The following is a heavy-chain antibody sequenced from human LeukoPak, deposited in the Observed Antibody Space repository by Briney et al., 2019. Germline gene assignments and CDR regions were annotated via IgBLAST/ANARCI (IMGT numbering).Heavy chain of an antibody. V-gene: IGHV3-64D*09. CDR3: VSDRETQEQI. CDR1: GFAFSFSA. Sequence: GGSLGLSCEASGFAFSFSAMTWVRQAPGKGLEYVSAISYNGDSTYYVDSVKGRFTISRDNSKNTLDLQMSSLRPEDTAVYYCVSDRETQEQIWGPGTLVTVSS. D-gene: IGHD1-26*01. CDR2: ISYNGDST. J-gene: IGHJ3*02.